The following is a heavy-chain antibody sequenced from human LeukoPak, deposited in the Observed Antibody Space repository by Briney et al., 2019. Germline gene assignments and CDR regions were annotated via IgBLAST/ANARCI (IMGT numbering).Heavy chain of an antibody. Sequence: SQTLSLTCAISGDSVSSNTAAWGWFRQSPSRGLEWLGRTYYRSNWYYDYATSVKSRVSINPDTSKNQFSLQLNSVTPEDTAVYYCARDSGMGNDAFDIWGQGTMVTVSS. V-gene: IGHV6-1*01. CDR2: TYYRSNWYY. CDR1: GDSVSSNTAA. CDR3: ARDSGMGNDAFDI. J-gene: IGHJ3*02. D-gene: IGHD6-19*01.